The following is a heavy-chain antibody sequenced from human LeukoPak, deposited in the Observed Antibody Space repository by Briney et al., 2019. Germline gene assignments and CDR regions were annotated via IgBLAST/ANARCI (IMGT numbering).Heavy chain of an antibody. CDR3: AKNRGGTYKYYMDV. J-gene: IGHJ6*03. Sequence: GGSLRLSCAASGFTFNNYAMSWVRQAPGMGLEWLSYVSGSGGATYYAASVKGRFTISRDNSKNTVYLQMGSLRAEDTAVYYCAKNRGGTYKYYMDVWGNGTTVTVSS. CDR2: VSGSGGAT. V-gene: IGHV3-23*01. D-gene: IGHD1-1*01. CDR1: GFTFNNYA.